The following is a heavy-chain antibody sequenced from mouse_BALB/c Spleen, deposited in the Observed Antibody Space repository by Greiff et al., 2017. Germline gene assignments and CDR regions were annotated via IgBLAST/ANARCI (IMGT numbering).Heavy chain of an antibody. CDR2: ISSGGST. CDR1: GFTFSSYA. D-gene: IGHD2-4*01. CDR3: ARFSTMITFYAMDY. J-gene: IGHJ4*01. V-gene: IGHV5-6-5*01. Sequence: EVKVEESGGGLVKPGGSLKLSCAASGFTFSSYAMSWVRQTPEKRLEWVASISSGGSTYYPDSVKGRFTISRDNARNILYLQMSSLRSEDTAMYYCARFSTMITFYAMDYWGQGTSVTVSS.